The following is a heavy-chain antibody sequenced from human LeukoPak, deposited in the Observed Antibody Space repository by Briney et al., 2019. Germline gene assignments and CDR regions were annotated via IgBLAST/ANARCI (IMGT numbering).Heavy chain of an antibody. CDR3: RRLDCSSASCYAPLDY. V-gene: IGHV4-34*01. CDR1: GGSFSGYY. J-gene: IGHJ4*02. D-gene: IGHD2-2*01. CDR2: INHSGST. Sequence: SETLSLTCAVYGGSFSGYYWSWVRQPPGKGLEWIGEINHSGSTNYNPSLKSRVTISVDTSKNQFSLKLSSVTAADTAVYYCRRLDCSSASCYAPLDYWGQGTLVTVSS.